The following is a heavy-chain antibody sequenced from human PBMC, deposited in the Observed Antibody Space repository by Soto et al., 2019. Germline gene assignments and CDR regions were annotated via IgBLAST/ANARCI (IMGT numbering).Heavy chain of an antibody. V-gene: IGHV4-61*01. J-gene: IGHJ6*02. CDR2: IYYSGST. CDR1: GVTVSSGSYY. CDR3: AGMLPFLVWLPEDLRDYYYYVMDF. D-gene: IGHD3-3*01. Sequence: SETMSHTCTVSGVTVSSGSYYWSWIRKPPGKGLEWIGYIYYSGSTNYNPSLKSRVTISVDTSKNQFSLKLSSVTAADTGVYDCAGMLPFLVWLPEDLRDYYYYVMDFWGQGTTVPVSS.